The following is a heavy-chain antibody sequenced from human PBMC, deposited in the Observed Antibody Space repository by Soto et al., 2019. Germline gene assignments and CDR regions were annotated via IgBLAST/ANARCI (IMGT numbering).Heavy chain of an antibody. CDR2: IYYSGST. J-gene: IGHJ4*02. CDR3: VRGYDYHFDY. CDR1: GGSISSSSYY. V-gene: IGHV4-39*01. Sequence: SETLSLTCTVSGGSISSSSYYWGCIRQPPGKGLEWIGSIYYSGSTYYNPSLKSRVTISVDTSKNQFSLKLSSVTAADTAVYYCVRGYDYHFDYWGQGTLVTVSS. D-gene: IGHD3-16*01.